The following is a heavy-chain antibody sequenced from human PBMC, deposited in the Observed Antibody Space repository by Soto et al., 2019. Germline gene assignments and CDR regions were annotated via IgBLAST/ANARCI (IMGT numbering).Heavy chain of an antibody. J-gene: IGHJ4*02. CDR1: GDSINSDNYY. CDR3: ARLEGLATISYYFDY. V-gene: IGHV4-39*01. CDR2: IYYRGNT. Sequence: QLQLQESGPGLVKPSETLSLTCSVSGDSINSDNYYWGWIRQPPGKRLEWIGSIYYRGNTYYNPSLKTRVTISLDKCKSQFSLKLNFVTAPDSAVYFCARLEGLATISYYFDYWGQGTLVTVSS. D-gene: IGHD3-9*01.